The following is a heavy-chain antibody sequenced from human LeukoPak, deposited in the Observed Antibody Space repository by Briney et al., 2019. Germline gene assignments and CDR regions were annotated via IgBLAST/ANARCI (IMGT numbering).Heavy chain of an antibody. V-gene: IGHV1-2*02. CDR3: ARGVKWPTYYYDSSGYYPFDY. Sequence: GASVKVSCKASGYTFTGYYMHWVRQAPGQGLEWMGWINPNSGGTNYAQKFQGRVTMTRDTSISTAYMELSRLRSDDTAVYYCARGVKWPTYYYDSSGYYPFDYWGQGTLVTVSS. CDR2: INPNSGGT. CDR1: GYTFTGYY. J-gene: IGHJ4*02. D-gene: IGHD3-22*01.